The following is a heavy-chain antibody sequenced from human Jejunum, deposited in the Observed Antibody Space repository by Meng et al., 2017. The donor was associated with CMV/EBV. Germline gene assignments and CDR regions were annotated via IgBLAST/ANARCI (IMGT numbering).Heavy chain of an antibody. CDR2: INQDGSET. CDR1: GFTFSNYG. D-gene: IGHD3-10*01. J-gene: IGHJ5*02. V-gene: IGHV3-7*01. Sequence: SGFTFSNYGMSWVRQAPGKGLEWVANINQDGSETYYVDSVKGRCTSSRDNAKNSLYLQMNSLRAEDTAVYYCARDEGTHGWFDHGGKGKMVTVSS. CDR3: ARDEGTHGWFDH.